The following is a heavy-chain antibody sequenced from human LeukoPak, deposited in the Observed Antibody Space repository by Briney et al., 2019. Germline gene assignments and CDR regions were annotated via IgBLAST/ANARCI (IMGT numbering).Heavy chain of an antibody. V-gene: IGHV3-48*04. CDR2: ISSTGGTI. Sequence: GGSLRLSCAASGFTFSSYSMNWVRQAPGKGLEWVSYISSTGGTIYYADSMKGRFTISRDNAKNSLYLQMSSLRSEDTAVYYCARVRGVGSDSFDYWGQGTLVTVSS. D-gene: IGHD3-10*01. J-gene: IGHJ4*02. CDR1: GFTFSSYS. CDR3: ARVRGVGSDSFDY.